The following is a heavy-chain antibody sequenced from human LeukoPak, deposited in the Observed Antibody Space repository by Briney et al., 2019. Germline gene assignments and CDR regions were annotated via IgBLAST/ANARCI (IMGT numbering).Heavy chain of an antibody. Sequence: PGGSLRLSCAASGFALSSNYMNWVRQAPGKGLEWVSVIYSGGSTYYADSVKGRFTVSRDNSKNTLYLQMNSLRAEDTAVYYCARDHVASSWPNRYFDLWGRGTLVTVSS. CDR2: IYSGGST. J-gene: IGHJ2*01. CDR1: GFALSSNY. D-gene: IGHD6-13*01. V-gene: IGHV3-53*01. CDR3: ARDHVASSWPNRYFDL.